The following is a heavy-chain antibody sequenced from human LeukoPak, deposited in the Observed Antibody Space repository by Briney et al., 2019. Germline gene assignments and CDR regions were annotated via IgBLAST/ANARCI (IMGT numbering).Heavy chain of an antibody. D-gene: IGHD4/OR15-4a*01. Sequence: GGSLRLSCTVSGFTVSSNSMSWVRQAPGKGLEWVSFIYSGGSTYYADSVKGRFTISRDNSKNTLYLQMNSLRADDTAVYYCARRAGAYSHPYDYWGQGTLVTVSS. J-gene: IGHJ4*02. CDR2: IYSGGST. V-gene: IGHV3-53*01. CDR1: GFTVSSNS. CDR3: ARRAGAYSHPYDY.